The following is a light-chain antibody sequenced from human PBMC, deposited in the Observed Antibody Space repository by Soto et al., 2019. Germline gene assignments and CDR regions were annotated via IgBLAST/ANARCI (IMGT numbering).Light chain of an antibody. CDR2: DAS. Sequence: EIVLTQSPATLSLSPGERATLSCRASQSVSSYLAWYQQKPGQAPRLLIYDASNRATGIPARFSGSGSGTDFTLTISSLQSEDFAVYYCQQYNNWPPGYTFGQGTKLEIK. CDR1: QSVSSY. J-gene: IGKJ2*01. V-gene: IGKV3-11*01. CDR3: QQYNNWPPGYT.